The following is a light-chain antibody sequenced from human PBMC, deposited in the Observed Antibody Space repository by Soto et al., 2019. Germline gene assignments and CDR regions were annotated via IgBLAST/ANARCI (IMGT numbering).Light chain of an antibody. J-gene: IGKJ1*01. Sequence: EIVMTQSPATLSASPGERATLSCRASQSVSSSLAWYQQKPGQAPRLLIYGASTRATGIPARFSGSGSGTDFTLTISSLQSEDFAVYYCQQYNNWPPWTFGQGTKVEIK. CDR1: QSVSSS. V-gene: IGKV3-15*01. CDR2: GAS. CDR3: QQYNNWPPWT.